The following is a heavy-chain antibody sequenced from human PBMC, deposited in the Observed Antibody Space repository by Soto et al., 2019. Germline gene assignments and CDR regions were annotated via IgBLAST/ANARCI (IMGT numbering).Heavy chain of an antibody. CDR2: IKKDGSEK. J-gene: IGHJ4*02. CDR3: ARAVGADDY. V-gene: IGHV3-7*03. CDR1: GFALSSYW. Sequence: GGSLRLSCVASGFALSSYWVTWVRQAAGKGLEWVANIKKDGSEKYYVDSVRGRFTISRDNGKNSVYLQMNSLRAEDTAMYYCARAVGADDYWGQGTQVTVSS. D-gene: IGHD1-26*01.